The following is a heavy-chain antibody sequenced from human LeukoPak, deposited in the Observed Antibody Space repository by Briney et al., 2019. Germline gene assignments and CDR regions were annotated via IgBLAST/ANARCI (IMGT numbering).Heavy chain of an antibody. D-gene: IGHD2/OR15-2a*01. J-gene: IGHJ4*02. CDR3: TFLRLSFLNYFES. V-gene: IGHV1-24*01. CDR1: GSTLSELT. CDR2: FYPEDGAI. Sequence: ASVKVSCKVSGSTLSELTIHWVRQAPGKGLEWMGGFYPEDGAIIYAQNFQDRVAMTEDRSTDTSYLELSSLTFDDTAVYYCTFLRLSFLNYFESWGQGTLVTVSS.